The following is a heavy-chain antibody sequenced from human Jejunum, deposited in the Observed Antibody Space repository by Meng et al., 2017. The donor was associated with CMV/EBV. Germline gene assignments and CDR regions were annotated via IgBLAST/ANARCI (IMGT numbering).Heavy chain of an antibody. Sequence: WVRQAPGKGLEGVANINQYGSEEYYVDSVKCRFTISRDNAKNSLYLQMNSLRAEDTAVYFCARGACRYCSSTSPDQYYYYYAMDVWGQGTTVTVSS. CDR2: INQYGSEE. J-gene: IGHJ6*02. V-gene: IGHV3-7*01. D-gene: IGHD2-2*01. CDR3: ARGACRYCSSTSPDQYYYYYAMDV.